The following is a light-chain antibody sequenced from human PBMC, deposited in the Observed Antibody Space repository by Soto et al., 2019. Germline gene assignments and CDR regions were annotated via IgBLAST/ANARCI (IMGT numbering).Light chain of an antibody. Sequence: EIVLTQSPATLSLSPGERATLSCRASQSVSSYLAWYQQKPGQAPRLLIYDASNRATGIPARFSGSGSGTDFTLTISSLEPEYFAVYYCQQRSNGITFGQGTRLEIK. V-gene: IGKV3-11*01. J-gene: IGKJ5*01. CDR2: DAS. CDR1: QSVSSY. CDR3: QQRSNGIT.